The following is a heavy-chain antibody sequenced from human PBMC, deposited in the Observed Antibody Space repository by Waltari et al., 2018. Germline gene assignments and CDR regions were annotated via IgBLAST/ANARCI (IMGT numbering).Heavy chain of an antibody. D-gene: IGHD3-3*01. Sequence: QVQLVESGGGVVQPGRSLRLSCAASGFTFRSYGIHWVRQVPGKGVEWVAVISNDGTNKYYADSVKGRLTSSRDNSKNTLYLQMNSLRPEDTAVYYCARPHSYYNFWSAYNYWGQGTLVTVSS. CDR2: ISNDGTNK. V-gene: IGHV3-30*03. J-gene: IGHJ4*02. CDR3: ARPHSYYNFWSAYNY. CDR1: GFTFRSYG.